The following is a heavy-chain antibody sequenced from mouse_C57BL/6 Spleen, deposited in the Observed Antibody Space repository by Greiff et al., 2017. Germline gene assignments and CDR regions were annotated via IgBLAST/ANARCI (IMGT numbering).Heavy chain of an antibody. CDR2: IDPSDSYT. J-gene: IGHJ4*01. D-gene: IGHD2-4*01. Sequence: QVQLQQPGAELVRPGTSVKLSCKASGYTFTSYWMHWVKQRPGQGLEWIGVIDPSDSYTNYNQKFKGKATLTVDTSSSTAYMQLSSLTSEDSAVYYCARPDYDPHYYAMDYWGQGTSVTVSS. CDR3: ARPDYDPHYYAMDY. CDR1: GYTFTSYW. V-gene: IGHV1-59*01.